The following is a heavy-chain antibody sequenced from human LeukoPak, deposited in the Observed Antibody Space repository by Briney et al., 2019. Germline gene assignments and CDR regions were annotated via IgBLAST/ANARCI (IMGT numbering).Heavy chain of an antibody. V-gene: IGHV1-2*02. CDR3: ARVYSSGWNYYYMDV. Sequence: ASVKVSCKASGYTFTGYYMHWVRQAPGQGLEWMGWINPNSGGTNYAQKFQGRVTMTRDTSISTAYMELSRLRSDDTAVYYCARVYSSGWNYYYMDVWGKGTTVTISS. J-gene: IGHJ6*03. CDR2: INPNSGGT. CDR1: GYTFTGYY. D-gene: IGHD6-19*01.